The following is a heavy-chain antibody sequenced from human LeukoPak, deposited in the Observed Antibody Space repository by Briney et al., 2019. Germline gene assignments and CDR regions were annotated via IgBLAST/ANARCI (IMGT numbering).Heavy chain of an antibody. CDR2: INPSGSST. V-gene: IGHV1-46*01. J-gene: IGHJ3*02. CDR3: ARDLVADSSGWRAFDI. CDR1: GYTFTSYY. D-gene: IGHD6-19*01. Sequence: ASVKVSCKASGYTFTSYYMHWVRQAPGQGLEWMGIINPSGSSTSYAQKFQGRVTMTRDTSTSTVYMELSSLRSEDTAVYYCARDLVADSSGWRAFDIWGQGTMVTVSS.